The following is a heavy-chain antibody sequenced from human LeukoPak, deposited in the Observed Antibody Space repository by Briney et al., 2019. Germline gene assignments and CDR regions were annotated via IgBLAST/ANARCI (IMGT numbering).Heavy chain of an antibody. CDR3: ARARSGYTSGSDFDF. J-gene: IGHJ4*02. CDR1: GFTFSSYS. V-gene: IGHV3-21*01. D-gene: IGHD6-19*01. CDR2: ISSGSSYI. Sequence: PGGSLRLSCAASGFTFSSYSMNWVRQAPGEGLEWVSFISSGSSYIYYADSVKDQSTISRDNAKNSLYLQMNSLRAEDTAVYYCARARSGYTSGSDFDFWGQGTLVTVSS.